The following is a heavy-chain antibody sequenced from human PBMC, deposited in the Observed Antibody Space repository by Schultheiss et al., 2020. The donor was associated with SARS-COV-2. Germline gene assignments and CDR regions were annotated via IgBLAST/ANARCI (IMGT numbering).Heavy chain of an antibody. CDR3: ARDRVEAVAVTGWFDP. CDR1: GGSISSYY. Sequence: SETLSLTCTVSGGSISSYYWSWIRQPPGKGLEWIGYIYYSGSTNYNPSLKSRVTISVETSKNQFSLKLSSVTAADTAVYYCARDRVEAVAVTGWFDPWGQGTLVTVSS. D-gene: IGHD6-19*01. J-gene: IGHJ5*02. V-gene: IGHV4-59*01. CDR2: IYYSGST.